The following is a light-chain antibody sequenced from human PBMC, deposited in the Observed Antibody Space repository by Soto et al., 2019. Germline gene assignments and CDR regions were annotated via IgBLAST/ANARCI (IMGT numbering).Light chain of an antibody. V-gene: IGKV1D-16*01. CDR3: QHYNSYSEA. J-gene: IGKJ1*01. CDR1: QDIGSW. CDR2: TAS. Sequence: DIQVTQSPASVSASVGDRFTITCRAGQDIGSWLSWYQHKPGKAPKLLISTASSLQNGVPSRFSGSGSGKEVTLTISSLQPDDGATYYGQHYNSYSEAFGQGTKVDIK.